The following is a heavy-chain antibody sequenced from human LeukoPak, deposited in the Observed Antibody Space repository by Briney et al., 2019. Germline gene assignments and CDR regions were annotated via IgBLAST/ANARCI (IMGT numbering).Heavy chain of an antibody. J-gene: IGHJ4*02. CDR1: GGSLSGDY. D-gene: IGHD3-10*01. V-gene: IGHV4-34*01. CDR2: INHSGNT. Sequence: SETLSLTCAVYGGSLSGDYWSLIRQPPGKGLEWIGEINHSGNTNYNPSLESRVTISVDTSKNQFSLKLTSVTAADTAVYYCARGFGNVRGVVWGQGTLVTVSS. CDR3: ARGFGNVRGVV.